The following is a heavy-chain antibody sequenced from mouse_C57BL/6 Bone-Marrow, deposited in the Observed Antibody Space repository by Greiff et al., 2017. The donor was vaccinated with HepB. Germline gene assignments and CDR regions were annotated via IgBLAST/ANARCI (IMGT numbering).Heavy chain of an antibody. CDR1: GFTFSDYY. V-gene: IGHV5-12*01. D-gene: IGHD2-12*01. J-gene: IGHJ4*01. CDR3: ARGSYRGYYAMDY. Sequence: EVKLVESGGGLVQPGGSLKLSCAASGFTFSDYYMYWVRQTPEKRLEWVPYISNGGGSTYYPDTVKGRFTISRDNAKNTLYLQRSRLKSEDTAMYYCARGSYRGYYAMDYWGQGTSVTVSS. CDR2: ISNGGGST.